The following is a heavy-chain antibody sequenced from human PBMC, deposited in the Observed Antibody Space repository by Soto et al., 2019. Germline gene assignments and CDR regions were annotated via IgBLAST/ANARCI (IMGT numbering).Heavy chain of an antibody. D-gene: IGHD3-3*01. Sequence: SETLSLTCTVSGGSFKSGSYSWSWIRQPPGVGLEWIGYVYHTGRTSYNPSLKSRVSISMDTSKNQFSLNLDSVTAADTAVYFCARDFAYFDSWGQGTLVTVSS. CDR1: GGSFKSGSYS. J-gene: IGHJ4*02. CDR3: ARDFAYFDS. V-gene: IGHV4-61*01. CDR2: VYHTGRT.